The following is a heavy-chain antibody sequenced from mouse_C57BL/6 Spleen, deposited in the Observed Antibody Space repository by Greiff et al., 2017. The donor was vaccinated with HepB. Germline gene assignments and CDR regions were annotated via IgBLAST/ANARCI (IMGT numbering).Heavy chain of an antibody. J-gene: IGHJ3*01. CDR2: ISYDGSN. D-gene: IGHD2-3*01. Sequence: EVKVEESGPGLVKPSQSLSLTCSVTGYSITSGYYWNWIRQFPGNKLEWMGYISYDGSNNYNPSLKNRISITRDTSKNQFFLKLNSVTTEDTATYYCAQNDGYYSSWFAYWGQGTLVTVSA. CDR3: AQNDGYYSSWFAY. V-gene: IGHV3-6*01. CDR1: GYSITSGYY.